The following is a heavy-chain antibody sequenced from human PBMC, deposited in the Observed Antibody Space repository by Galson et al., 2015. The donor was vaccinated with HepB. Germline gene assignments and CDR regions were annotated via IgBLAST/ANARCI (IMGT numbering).Heavy chain of an antibody. V-gene: IGHV3-48*01. CDR3: ARDTGRIPQWYFDL. J-gene: IGHJ2*01. CDR2: ISSSSSTI. D-gene: IGHD1-14*01. Sequence: SLRLSCAASGFTFSSYSMNWVRQAPGKGLEWVSYISSSSSTIYYADSVKGRFTISRDNAKNSLYLQMNSLRAEDTAVYYCARDTGRIPQWYFDLWGRGTLVTVSS. CDR1: GFTFSSYS.